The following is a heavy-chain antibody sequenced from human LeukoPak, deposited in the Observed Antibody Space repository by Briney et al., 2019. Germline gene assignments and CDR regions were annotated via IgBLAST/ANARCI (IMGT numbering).Heavy chain of an antibody. CDR2: ISAYNGNT. CDR1: GYTFTSYG. CDR3: ARGRRIAARRDYYYYMDV. V-gene: IGHV1-18*01. J-gene: IGHJ6*03. Sequence: ASVKVSCKASGYTFTSYGISWVRQAPGQGLEWMGWISAYNGNTNYAQKLQGRVTMTTDTSTSTDYMQLRSLRSDDTAVYYCARGRRIAARRDYYYYMDVWGKGTTVTVSS. D-gene: IGHD6-6*01.